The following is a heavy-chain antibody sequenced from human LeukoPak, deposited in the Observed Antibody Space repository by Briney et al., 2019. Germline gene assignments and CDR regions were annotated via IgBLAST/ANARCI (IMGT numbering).Heavy chain of an antibody. D-gene: IGHD5-18*01. J-gene: IGHJ3*02. CDR3: ARPLYIQLWFNPEMSAFDI. V-gene: IGHV4-39*01. Sequence: SETLSLTCTVSGGSISSSSYYWGWIRQPPGKGLEWIGSIYYSGSTYYNPSLKSRVTISVDTSKNQFSLKLSSVTAADTAVYYCARPLYIQLWFNPEMSAFDIWGQGTMVTVSS. CDR2: IYYSGST. CDR1: GGSISSSSYY.